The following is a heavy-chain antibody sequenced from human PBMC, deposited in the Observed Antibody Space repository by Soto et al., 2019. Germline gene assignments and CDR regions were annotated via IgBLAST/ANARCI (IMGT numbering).Heavy chain of an antibody. Sequence: SETLSLTCTVSGGSISSYYWSWIRQPSGKGLEWIGRIYTSGSTNYNPSLKSRVTMSVDTSKNQFSLKLSSVTAADTAVYYCERGRGVYSCYAYPIFSYGMDVWGQGTTVTVSS. CDR3: ERGRGVYSCYAYPIFSYGMDV. D-gene: IGHD5-12*01. CDR2: IYTSGST. CDR1: GGSISSYY. V-gene: IGHV4-4*07. J-gene: IGHJ6*02.